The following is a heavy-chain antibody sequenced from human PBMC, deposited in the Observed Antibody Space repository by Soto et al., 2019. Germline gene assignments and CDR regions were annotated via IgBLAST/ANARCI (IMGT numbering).Heavy chain of an antibody. CDR1: GFTFSSYW. D-gene: IGHD3-3*01. CDR2: IKQDGSEK. J-gene: IGHJ4*02. Sequence: EVQLVESGGGLVQPGGSLRLSCAASGFTFSSYWMSWVRQAPGKGLEWVANIKQDGSEKYYVDSVKGRFTISRDNAKNSMYLQMNSLRAEVTAVYYCARGETYYDFWSGYYRGYFDYWGQGTLVTVCS. CDR3: ARGETYYDFWSGYYRGYFDY. V-gene: IGHV3-7*01.